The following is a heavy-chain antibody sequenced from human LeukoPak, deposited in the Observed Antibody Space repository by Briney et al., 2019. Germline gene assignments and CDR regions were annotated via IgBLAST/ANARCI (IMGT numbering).Heavy chain of an antibody. D-gene: IGHD6-19*01. Sequence: GTLSLTCTVSGGSISSHYWSWIRQPPGKGLEWIGYIYYSGNTNYNPSVKSRVTISADTSKNQFSLKLSSVTAADTAVYYCARDQGGAVAGNFDYWGQGTLVTVSS. CDR1: GGSISSHY. V-gene: IGHV4-59*11. CDR2: IYYSGNT. J-gene: IGHJ4*02. CDR3: ARDQGGAVAGNFDY.